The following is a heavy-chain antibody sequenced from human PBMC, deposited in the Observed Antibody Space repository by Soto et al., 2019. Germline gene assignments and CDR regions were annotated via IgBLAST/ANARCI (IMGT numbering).Heavy chain of an antibody. CDR3: ARAVDGYDSMFDY. CDR2: MNAYSGNT. J-gene: IGHJ4*02. V-gene: IGHV1-18*01. Sequence: ASVKVSCKASGYTFTSYDINWVRQATGQGLEWMGWMNAYSGNTGYAQKLQGRVTMTTDTSTSTAYMELRSLRSDDTAVYYCARAVDGYDSMFDYWGQGTLVTVSS. D-gene: IGHD5-12*01. CDR1: GYTFTSYD.